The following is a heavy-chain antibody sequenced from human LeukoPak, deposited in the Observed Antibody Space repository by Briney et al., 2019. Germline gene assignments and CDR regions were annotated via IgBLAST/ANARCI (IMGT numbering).Heavy chain of an antibody. V-gene: IGHV3-49*04. CDR2: IRSNAYGGTT. Sequence: GGSLRLSCTASGFTFGDYAMSWVRQAPGKGLEWGGFIRSNAYGGTTDYDASVRGRFTISRDDSKSTAYLQMTSLKLEDTAVYYCTRVYYWGQGTLVPVS. J-gene: IGHJ4*02. CDR3: TRVYY. CDR1: GFTFGDYA.